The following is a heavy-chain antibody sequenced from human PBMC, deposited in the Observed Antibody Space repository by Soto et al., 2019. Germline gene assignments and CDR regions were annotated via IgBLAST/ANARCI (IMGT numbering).Heavy chain of an antibody. J-gene: IGHJ4*02. CDR2: ISGSGGST. CDR1: GFTFSSYA. CDR3: ARMGYSYGYNDY. Sequence: GGSLRLSCAASGFTFSSYAMSWVRQAPGKGLEWVSAISGSGGSTYYADSVKGRFTISRDNSKNTLYLQMNSLRAEDTAVYYCARMGYSYGYNDYWGQGTLVTVSS. D-gene: IGHD5-18*01. V-gene: IGHV3-23*01.